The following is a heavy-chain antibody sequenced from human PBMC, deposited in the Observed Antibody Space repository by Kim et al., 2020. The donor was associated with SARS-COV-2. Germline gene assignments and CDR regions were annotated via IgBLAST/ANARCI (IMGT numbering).Heavy chain of an antibody. D-gene: IGHD6-6*01. J-gene: IGHJ4*02. V-gene: IGHV4-59*08. Sequence: PSLKSRSTISVDPSKTQFSLKLSPVTAADTAVYYCARQGGDQLVIEGYFDYWGQGTLVIVSS. CDR3: ARQGGDQLVIEGYFDY.